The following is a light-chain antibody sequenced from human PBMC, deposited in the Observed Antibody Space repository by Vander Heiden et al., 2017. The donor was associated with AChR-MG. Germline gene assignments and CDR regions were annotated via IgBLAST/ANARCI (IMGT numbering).Light chain of an antibody. CDR1: CSDVGGYNP. V-gene: IGLV2-8*01. CDR3: RSSEGSNNCWV. CDR2: DVS. Sequence: QSALTQLHSASGSPGQSFTISCTGSCSDVGGYNPVSWYQQHPGKAPKLMVYDVSMRPSGGPVRFSGSKSGNTDSLTVSGRQAEDEACYYCRSSEGSNNCWVFGGGTKLTVL. J-gene: IGLJ3*02.